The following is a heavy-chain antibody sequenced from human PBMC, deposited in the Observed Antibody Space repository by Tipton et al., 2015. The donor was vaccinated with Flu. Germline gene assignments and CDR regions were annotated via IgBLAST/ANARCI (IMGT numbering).Heavy chain of an antibody. D-gene: IGHD6-13*01. CDR2: IYHSGST. CDR3: ARGARGIAAS. V-gene: IGHV4-38-2*02. CDR1: GYSISSGYY. Sequence: TLSLTCTVSGYSISSGYYWGWIRQPPGKGLEWIGSIYHSGSTYYNPSLKSRVTISVDTSKNQFSLKLSSVTAADTAVYYCARGARGIAASWGQGTLVTVSS. J-gene: IGHJ5*02.